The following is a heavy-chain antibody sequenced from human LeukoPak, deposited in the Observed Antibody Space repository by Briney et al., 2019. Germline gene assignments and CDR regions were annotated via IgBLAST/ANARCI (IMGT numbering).Heavy chain of an antibody. D-gene: IGHD3-16*01. CDR3: VGEAPGY. CDR1: GFTFSTYP. V-gene: IGHV3-23*01. J-gene: IGHJ4*02. Sequence: GGSLGLSCAASGFTFSTYPMTWVRQAPGKGLEWVSLISASAADTYYADSVKGRFTISRDNAKNSVYLQMNDLRVEDTAVYYCVGEAPGYWGQGALVTVSS. CDR2: ISASAADT.